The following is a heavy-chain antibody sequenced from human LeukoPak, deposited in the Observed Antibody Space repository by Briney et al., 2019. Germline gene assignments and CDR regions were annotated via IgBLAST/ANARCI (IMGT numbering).Heavy chain of an antibody. CDR1: GFTFSSYW. Sequence: GGSLRLSCAASGFTFSSYWMHWVRQAPGKGLEWVSYISSSGSTIYYADSVKGRFTISRDNAKNSLYLQMNSLRAEDTAVYYCATERQYYDILTGILKGGYFDYWGQGTLVTVSP. CDR3: ATERQYYDILTGILKGGYFDY. V-gene: IGHV3-48*04. J-gene: IGHJ4*02. D-gene: IGHD3-9*01. CDR2: ISSSGSTI.